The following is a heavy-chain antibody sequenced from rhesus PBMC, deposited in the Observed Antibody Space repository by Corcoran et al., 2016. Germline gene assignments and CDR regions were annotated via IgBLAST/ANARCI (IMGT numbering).Heavy chain of an antibody. CDR1: GYSIRSGYD. CDR2: IYGSSGST. D-gene: IGHD1-26*01. V-gene: IGHV4-76*01. CDR3: ARARGNWNYGGGDY. Sequence: QVQLQESGPGVVKPSETLSLTCAVSGYSIRSGYDWRWLRHPPGKGLEWIGYIYGSSGSTNYNPVRKKRVTISKDTSKNQFSRKLSSVTAADTAVYYGARARGNWNYGGGDYWGQGVLVTVSS. J-gene: IGHJ4*01.